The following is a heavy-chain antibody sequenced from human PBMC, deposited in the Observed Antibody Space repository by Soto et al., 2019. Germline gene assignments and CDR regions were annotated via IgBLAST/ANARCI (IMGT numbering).Heavy chain of an antibody. CDR2: IIPILGIA. D-gene: IGHD1-26*01. CDR1: GGTFSSYT. V-gene: IGHV1-69*04. Sequence: GASVKVSCKASGGTFSSYTISWVRQAPGQGLEWMGRIIPILGIANYAQKFQGRVTITADKSTSTAYMELSSLRSEDTAVYYCARDGGPPYSGSYYYFDYWGQGTLVTVSS. CDR3: ARDGGPPYSGSYYYFDY. J-gene: IGHJ4*02.